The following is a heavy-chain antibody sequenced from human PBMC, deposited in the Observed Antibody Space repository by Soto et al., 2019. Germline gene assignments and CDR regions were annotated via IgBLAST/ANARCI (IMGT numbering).Heavy chain of an antibody. D-gene: IGHD3-10*02. Sequence: QITLKESGPTLVKPTQTLTLTCTFSGLSLSTSGEAVGWIRQPPGKALEWLALIYWDDDKRYNPTLKTRLTITTDTSKNQVVRTLTNMDPVDTATYYCAHYVSTSPAGWFDPWGQGILVTVSS. CDR3: AHYVSTSPAGWFDP. V-gene: IGHV2-5*02. CDR1: GLSLSTSGEA. CDR2: IYWDDDK. J-gene: IGHJ5*02.